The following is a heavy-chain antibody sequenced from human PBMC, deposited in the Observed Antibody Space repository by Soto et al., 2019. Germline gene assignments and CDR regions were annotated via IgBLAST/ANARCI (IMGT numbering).Heavy chain of an antibody. CDR3: ATDGDYGAYFDY. V-gene: IGHV3-23*01. J-gene: IGHJ4*02. Sequence: GGSLRLSCAASGFAFSRYAMTWVRQAPEKGLEWVSVMSGSDGYIRYADSVKGRFTISRDNSKNTVYLHMNSLRATDTAVYYCATDGDYGAYFDYWGQGILVTVSS. CDR2: MSGSDGYI. D-gene: IGHD4-17*01. CDR1: GFAFSRYA.